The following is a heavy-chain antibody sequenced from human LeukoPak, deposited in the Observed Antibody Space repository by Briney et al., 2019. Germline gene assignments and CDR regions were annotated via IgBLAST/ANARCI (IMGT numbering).Heavy chain of an antibody. CDR1: GYSFTSYW. J-gene: IGHJ6*03. CDR3: ARQSDYSNYYYYMDV. CDR2: IYPGDSDT. Sequence: GESLKISCKGSGYSFTSYWIGWVRQMPGKGLEWMGIIYPGDSDTRYSPSFQGQVTISADRSISTAYLQWSSLKASDTAMYYCARQSDYSNYYYYMDVWGKGTTVTVSS. V-gene: IGHV5-51*01. D-gene: IGHD4-11*01.